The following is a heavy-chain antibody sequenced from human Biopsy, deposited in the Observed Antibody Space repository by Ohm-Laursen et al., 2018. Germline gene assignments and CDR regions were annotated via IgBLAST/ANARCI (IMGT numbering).Heavy chain of an antibody. CDR1: PYTFTDYN. CDR3: ARDPLNGHKHFNY. J-gene: IGHJ4*02. D-gene: IGHD2-8*01. V-gene: IGHV1-2*02. Sequence: VSSVKVSCKASPYTFTDYNIHWMRQAPGQGLEWLGYINCKTGATNYAQKFQGTVTMTRDTSISTAYLALGSLRSADTAIYYCARDPLNGHKHFNYWGQGSLVTVSS. CDR2: INCKTGAT.